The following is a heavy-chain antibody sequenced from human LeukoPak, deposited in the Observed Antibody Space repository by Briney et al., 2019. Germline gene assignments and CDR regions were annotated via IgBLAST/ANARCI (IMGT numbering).Heavy chain of an antibody. CDR3: ARALEESSGYYPYFYYGMDV. CDR2: ISSSGSTI. V-gene: IGHV3-11*04. CDR1: GFTFSDYY. D-gene: IGHD3-22*01. Sequence: GGSLRLSCAASGFTFSDYYMSWIRQAPGKGLEWVSYISSSGSTIYYADSVKGRFTISRDNAKNSLYLQMNSLRAEDTAVYYCARALEESSGYYPYFYYGMDVWGQGTTVTVSS. J-gene: IGHJ6*02.